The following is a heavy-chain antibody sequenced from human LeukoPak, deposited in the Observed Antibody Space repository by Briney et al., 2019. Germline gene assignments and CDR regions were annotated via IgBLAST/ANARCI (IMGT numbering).Heavy chain of an antibody. J-gene: IGHJ4*02. Sequence: GRSLRLSCAASGFTFSSYAMHWVRQAPGKGLPWVAVISYDGSNKYYADSVKGRFTISRDNSKNTLYLQMNSLRAEDTAVYYCAREAVAGNFDYWGQGTLVTVSS. D-gene: IGHD6-19*01. V-gene: IGHV3-30*04. CDR2: ISYDGSNK. CDR1: GFTFSSYA. CDR3: AREAVAGNFDY.